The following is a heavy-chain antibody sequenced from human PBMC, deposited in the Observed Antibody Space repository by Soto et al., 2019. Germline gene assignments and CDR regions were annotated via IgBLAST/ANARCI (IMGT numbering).Heavy chain of an antibody. CDR2: IYTSGSN. J-gene: IGHJ6*02. CDR3: ARSRVRGRGGMDV. CDR1: GGSISSYY. D-gene: IGHD3-10*01. V-gene: IGHV4-4*07. Sequence: QVQLQESGPGLVKPSETLSLTCTVSGGSISSYYWSWIRQPAGKGLEWIGRIYTSGSNNYNPSLKSRVNIAVDTSKNQFSLKLSSVTAADPAVYYCARSRVRGRGGMDVWGQGTTVTVSS.